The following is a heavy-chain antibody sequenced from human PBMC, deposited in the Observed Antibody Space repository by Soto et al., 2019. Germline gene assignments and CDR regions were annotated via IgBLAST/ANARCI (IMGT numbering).Heavy chain of an antibody. CDR3: AKTRGGFGELGPDY. D-gene: IGHD3-10*01. V-gene: IGHV3-30*18. CDR2: ISYDGSNK. J-gene: IGHJ4*02. Sequence: QVQLVESGGGVVQPGRSLRLSCAASGFTFSSYGMHWVRQAPGKGLEWVAVISYDGSNKYYADSVKGRFTISRDNSKNTLYLQMNSLRAEDTAVYYCAKTRGGFGELGPDYWGQGTLVTVSS. CDR1: GFTFSSYG.